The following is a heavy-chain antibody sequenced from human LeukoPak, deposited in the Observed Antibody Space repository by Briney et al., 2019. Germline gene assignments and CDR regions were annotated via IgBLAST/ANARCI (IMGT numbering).Heavy chain of an antibody. J-gene: IGHJ4*02. V-gene: IGHV3-7*04. CDR2: IKHDGSEA. CDR3: TRDALFGSGRTHLDF. CDR1: EFTFNRYW. D-gene: IGHD3-10*01. Sequence: PGGSLRLSCAASEFTFNRYWMSWVRQAPGKGLEWVANIKHDGSEAHYVDSVKGRFIISRDNAKNSLSLQMNSLNVDDTGVYFCTRDALFGSGRTHLDFWSQGTLVSVSS.